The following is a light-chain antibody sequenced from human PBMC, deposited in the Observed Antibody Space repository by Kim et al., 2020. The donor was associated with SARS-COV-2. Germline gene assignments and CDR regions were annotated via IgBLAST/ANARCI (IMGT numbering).Light chain of an antibody. J-gene: IGLJ3*02. CDR1: NIGNKG. CDR2: YNT. Sequence: SYELTQPPSVSVAPGKTATITCGENNIGNKGVHWYQQKPGQAPVLVIFYNTDRPSGIPERFSGSNSGNTATLSITRVEAADEADYYCQRWDWTTDHWVFGGGTQLTVL. CDR3: QRWDWTTDHWV. V-gene: IGLV3-21*04.